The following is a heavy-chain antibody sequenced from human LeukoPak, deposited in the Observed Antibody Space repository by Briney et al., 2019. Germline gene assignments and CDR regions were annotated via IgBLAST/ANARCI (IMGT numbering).Heavy chain of an antibody. CDR3: ARTGIPGYCTNVTCSNWLDP. CDR1: GCIFTNYG. V-gene: IGHV1-69*06. Sequence: ASVKVSCKASGCIFTNYGISWVRQAPGQGLEWMGGIIPMFGTPNYAQRLQGRVTITADKSTKTAYMELSSLRSEDTAVYYCARTGIPGYCTNVTCSNWLDPWGQGTLVTVSS. J-gene: IGHJ5*02. CDR2: IIPMFGTP. D-gene: IGHD2-8*01.